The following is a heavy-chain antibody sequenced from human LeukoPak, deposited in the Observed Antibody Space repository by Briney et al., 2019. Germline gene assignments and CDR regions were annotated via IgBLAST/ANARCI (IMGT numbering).Heavy chain of an antibody. V-gene: IGHV1-18*01. CDR3: AREPYCSSTSCPTDY. D-gene: IGHD2-2*01. CDR1: GYTFTSYG. J-gene: IGHJ4*02. CDR2: ISAYNGNT. Sequence: ASVKVSCKASGYTFTSYGISWVRQAPGQGLEWMGWISAYNGNTNYAQKLQGRVTMTTDTSTSTAYMELSRLRSDDTAVYYCAREPYCSSTSCPTDYWGQGTLVTVSS.